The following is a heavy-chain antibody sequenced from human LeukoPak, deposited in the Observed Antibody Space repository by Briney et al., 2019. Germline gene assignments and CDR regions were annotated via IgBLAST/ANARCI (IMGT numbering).Heavy chain of an antibody. CDR2: INPNSGGT. CDR1: GYTFTGYY. Sequence: ASVKVSCKASGYTFTGYYMHWVRQAPGQGLEWMGWINPNSGGTNYAQKCQGSVTMTRDTSISTTYMELSSLRSDNTAVYYCAREVAVAGTGGKSYMDVWGKGTTVTVSS. V-gene: IGHV1-2*02. J-gene: IGHJ6*03. CDR3: AREVAVAGTGGKSYMDV. D-gene: IGHD6-19*01.